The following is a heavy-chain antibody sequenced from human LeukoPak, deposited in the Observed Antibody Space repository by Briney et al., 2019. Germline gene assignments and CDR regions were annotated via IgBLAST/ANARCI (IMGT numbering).Heavy chain of an antibody. V-gene: IGHV3-11*01. D-gene: IGHD6-19*01. Sequence: GGSLRLSCAASGFTFSDYYMSWIRQAPGKGLEWVSYISSSGSTIYYADSVKGRFTISRDNSKNTVYLQMNSLRAEDTAVYYCAKEHYSSGWYGEVGFGYWGQGTLVTVSS. CDR1: GFTFSDYY. CDR2: ISSSGSTI. CDR3: AKEHYSSGWYGEVGFGY. J-gene: IGHJ4*02.